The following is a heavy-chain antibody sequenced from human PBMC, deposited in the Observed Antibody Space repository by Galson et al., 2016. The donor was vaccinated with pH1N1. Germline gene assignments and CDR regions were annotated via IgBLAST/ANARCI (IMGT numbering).Heavy chain of an antibody. J-gene: IGHJ4*02. CDR2: INPRDSYT. V-gene: IGHV5-10-1*01. Sequence: QSGAEVTEPGESLTISCKGSASSFTSYWISWVRQMPGKGLEWMGRINPRDSYTDYSPSFQGHVTISTDESISTAYLKWSTLKASDTAIYYCATGPSPYYWGQGTLVIVSS. CDR1: ASSFTSYW. CDR3: ATGPSPYY.